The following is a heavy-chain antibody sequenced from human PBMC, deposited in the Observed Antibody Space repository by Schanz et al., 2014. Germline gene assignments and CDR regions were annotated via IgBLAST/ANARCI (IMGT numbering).Heavy chain of an antibody. CDR1: GGSICTYY. Sequence: QVELQESGPGLVKPSETLSLTCTVSGGSICTYYWSWIRQPPGKGLEWIGSVHNSGTTSYNPSLKSRVTISLDTSKNQFSLKLSSVTAADTAEYYCARRRDYFDFWGQGTPVTVSS. J-gene: IGHJ4*02. CDR2: VHNSGTT. CDR3: ARRRDYFDF. V-gene: IGHV4-59*01.